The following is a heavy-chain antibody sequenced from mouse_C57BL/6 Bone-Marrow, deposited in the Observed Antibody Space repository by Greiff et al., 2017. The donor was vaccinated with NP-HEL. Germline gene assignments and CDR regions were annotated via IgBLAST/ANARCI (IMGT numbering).Heavy chain of an antibody. Sequence: VQLQQSGAELARPGASVKLSCKASGYTFTSYGISWVKQRTGQGLEWIGEIYPRGGNTYYNEKFKGKATLTADKSSSTAYMELRRLTSEDSAVYFCARGELLLRRFAYWGQGTLVTVSA. CDR1: GYTFTSYG. V-gene: IGHV1-81*01. D-gene: IGHD1-1*01. CDR3: ARGELLLRRFAY. CDR2: IYPRGGNT. J-gene: IGHJ3*01.